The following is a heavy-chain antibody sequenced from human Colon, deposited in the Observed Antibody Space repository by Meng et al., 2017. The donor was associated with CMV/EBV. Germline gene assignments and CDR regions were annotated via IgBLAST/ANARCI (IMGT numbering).Heavy chain of an antibody. Sequence: GSLRLSCIVSGDSMTLYYWTWIRQSPGKGLEFIGNIYDRGRPSYESPLKSRVTIAQDTSKTQFSLKLKSVTAADTAIYYCARDSRGFLDYWGQGILVTVSS. D-gene: IGHD5-12*01. J-gene: IGHJ4*02. CDR3: ARDSRGFLDY. CDR1: GDSMTLYY. CDR2: IYDRGRP. V-gene: IGHV4-59*01.